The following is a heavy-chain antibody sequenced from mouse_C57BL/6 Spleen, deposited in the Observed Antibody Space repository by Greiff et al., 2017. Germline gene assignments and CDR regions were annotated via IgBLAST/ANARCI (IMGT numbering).Heavy chain of an antibody. J-gene: IGHJ1*03. Sequence: VQLQQPGAELVKPGASVKLSCKASGYTFTSYWMHWVKQRPGQGLEWIGMIHPNSGSTNYNEKFKSKATLTVDKSSSTAYMQLSSLTSEDSAVYYCAREEGVYYYGSSRYFDVWGTGTTVTVSS. CDR3: AREEGVYYYGSSRYFDV. V-gene: IGHV1-64*01. CDR2: IHPNSGST. CDR1: GYTFTSYW. D-gene: IGHD1-1*01.